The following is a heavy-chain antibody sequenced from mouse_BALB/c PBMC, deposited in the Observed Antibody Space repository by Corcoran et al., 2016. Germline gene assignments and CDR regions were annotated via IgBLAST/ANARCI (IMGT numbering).Heavy chain of an antibody. D-gene: IGHD1-1*01. CDR3: ARSSYGWYFDV. CDR2: IYPGSGNT. J-gene: IGHJ1*01. V-gene: IGHV1-84*02. CDR1: CYTFPDYY. Sequence: QIQLQQSGPELVKPGASVKISCRASCYTFPDYYIKWVKQKPGQGLEWIGWIYPGSGNTKYNEKFKDKATLTVDTSSSTAYMKFTSLTSEDTAVYFCARSSYGWYFDVWGAGTTVTVSS.